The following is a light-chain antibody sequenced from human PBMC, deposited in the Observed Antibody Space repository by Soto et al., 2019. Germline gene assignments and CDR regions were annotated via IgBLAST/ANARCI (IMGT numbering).Light chain of an antibody. J-gene: IGLJ1*01. V-gene: IGLV2-14*01. CDR2: DVN. CDR1: NSDVGAYNF. CDR3: TSYTSSSTYV. Sequence: QSVLTQPASVSGSPGQSITISCTGTNSDVGAYNFVSWYQQHPGKAPKLMIYDVNNRPSGVSNRFSGSKSANTASLTISGLQAEDEADYYCTSYTSSSTYVFGTGTKLTVL.